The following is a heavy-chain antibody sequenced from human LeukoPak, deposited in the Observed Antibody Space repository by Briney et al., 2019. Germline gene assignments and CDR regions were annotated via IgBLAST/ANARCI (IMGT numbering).Heavy chain of an antibody. V-gene: IGHV1-8*01. Sequence: GASVTVSCKASGYTFTSYDINWVRQATGQGLEWMGWMNPNSGNTGYAQKFQGRVTMTRNTSISTAYMELSSLRAEDTAVYYCAKVRDTFGLYYYMDVWGKGTTVIVSS. CDR3: AKVRDTFGLYYYMDV. D-gene: IGHD3-16*02. CDR2: MNPNSGNT. J-gene: IGHJ6*03. CDR1: GYTFTSYD.